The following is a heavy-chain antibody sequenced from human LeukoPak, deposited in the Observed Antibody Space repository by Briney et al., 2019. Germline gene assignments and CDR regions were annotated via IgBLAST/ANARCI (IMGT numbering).Heavy chain of an antibody. Sequence: PGGSLRLSCSASGFTFSDYWMMWVRQAPGKGLEWVGNIRQDDSEKNYVDSVKGRFTISRDNAKFSLYLQMNSLRAEDTAIYCCATDRKVGTWDPRFNYWGQGTLVTVSS. CDR1: GFTFSDYW. CDR3: ATDRKVGTWDPRFNY. D-gene: IGHD4-23*01. J-gene: IGHJ4*02. CDR2: IRQDDSEK. V-gene: IGHV3-7*01.